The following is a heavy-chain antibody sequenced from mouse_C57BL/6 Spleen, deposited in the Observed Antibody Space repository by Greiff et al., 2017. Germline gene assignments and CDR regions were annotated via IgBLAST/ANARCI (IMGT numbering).Heavy chain of an antibody. Sequence: EVKLEESGPGLVKPSQSLSLTCSVTGYSFTSGYYWNWLRQFPGNKLEWMGYISYDGRNNYTPSLKNRISITRDTSKNQFFLKLNSVTTEDTATYYCAREGHYYGSSYDYWGQGTTLTVSS. CDR1: GYSFTSGYY. D-gene: IGHD1-1*01. CDR3: AREGHYYGSSYDY. V-gene: IGHV3-6*01. J-gene: IGHJ2*01. CDR2: ISYDGRN.